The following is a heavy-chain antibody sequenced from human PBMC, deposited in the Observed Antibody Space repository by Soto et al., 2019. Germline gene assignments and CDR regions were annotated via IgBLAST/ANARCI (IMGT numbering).Heavy chain of an antibody. CDR2: INAGNGNT. J-gene: IGHJ6*02. Sequence: ASVKVSCKASGYTFTSYAMHCVRQAPGQRLEWMGWINAGNGNTKYSQKFQGRVTITRDTSASTAYMELSSLRSEDTAVYYCARVERSYYYYYGMDVWGQGTTVTVSS. CDR3: ARVERSYYYYYGMDV. V-gene: IGHV1-3*01. CDR1: GYTFTSYA.